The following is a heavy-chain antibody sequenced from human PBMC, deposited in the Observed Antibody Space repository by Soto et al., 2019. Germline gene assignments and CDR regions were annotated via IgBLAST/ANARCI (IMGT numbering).Heavy chain of an antibody. Sequence: GGSLRLSCVASGFIFNSDWMHWVRQAPGKGLEWVSRIDTDGSSTIYYADSVKGRFTISRDNAKNSLYLQMNSLRDEDTAVYYCARGWVGYSGARYFDLWGRGTLVTVSS. V-gene: IGHV3-48*02. CDR1: GFIFNSDW. CDR2: IDTDGSSTI. D-gene: IGHD1-26*01. J-gene: IGHJ2*01. CDR3: ARGWVGYSGARYFDL.